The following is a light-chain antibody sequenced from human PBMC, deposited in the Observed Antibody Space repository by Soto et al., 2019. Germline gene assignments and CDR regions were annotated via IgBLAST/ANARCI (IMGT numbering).Light chain of an antibody. CDR2: DAS. CDR1: QSISRS. V-gene: IGKV3-15*01. J-gene: IGKJ2*01. CDR3: HQYNSWPPGT. Sequence: EIVLTQSPAILSVSPGERATLSCRASQSISRSLAWYQQKPGQAPRLLLSDASTRATGIPARFSGSGSGTEFTLTISSLQSEDFALYYCHQYNSWPPGTFGQGTKVDIK.